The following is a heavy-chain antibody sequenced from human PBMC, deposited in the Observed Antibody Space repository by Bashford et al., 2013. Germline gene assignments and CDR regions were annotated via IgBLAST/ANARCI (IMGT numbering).Heavy chain of an antibody. CDR1: GYTFTSYG. J-gene: IGHJ6*03. V-gene: IGHV1-18*01. CDR2: ISAYNGNT. Sequence: ASVKVSCKASGYTFTSYGISWVRQAPGQGLEWMGWISAYNGNTNYAQKLQGRVTMTTDTSTSTAYMELRSLRSDDTAVYYCAKGNAALLPGLHYYYYMDVWGKGTTVTVSS. D-gene: IGHD2-15*01. CDR3: AKGNAALLPGLHYYYYMDV.